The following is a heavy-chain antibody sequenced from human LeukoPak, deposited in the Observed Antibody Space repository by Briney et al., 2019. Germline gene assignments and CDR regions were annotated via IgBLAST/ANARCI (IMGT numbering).Heavy chain of an antibody. CDR2: INHSGST. J-gene: IGHJ4*02. Sequence: PSETLSLTCAVYGGSFSGYYWSWIRQPPGKGLEWIGEINHSGSTNYNPSLKSRVTISVDTSKNQFSLKLSSVTAADTAVYYCARADSGYDEYYFDYWGQGTLVTVSS. D-gene: IGHD5-12*01. CDR3: ARADSGYDEYYFDY. V-gene: IGHV4-34*01. CDR1: GGSFSGYY.